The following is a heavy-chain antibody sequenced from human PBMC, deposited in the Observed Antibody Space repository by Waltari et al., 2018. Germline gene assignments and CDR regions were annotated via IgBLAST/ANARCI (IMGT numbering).Heavy chain of an antibody. CDR1: GFTFSNYA. J-gene: IGHJ4*02. CDR2: ISGIGDRT. V-gene: IGHV3-23*04. CDR3: ANWREGSATYFDY. Sequence: EVQLVESGGGLVKPGGSLRLSCTVSGFTFSNYAMTWARQAPGKGLELVSSISGIGDRTYYADSVGGRFTISRDNSKNTVYLQMNNLRAEDAAVYYCANWREGSATYFDYWGQGTLVTVSS.